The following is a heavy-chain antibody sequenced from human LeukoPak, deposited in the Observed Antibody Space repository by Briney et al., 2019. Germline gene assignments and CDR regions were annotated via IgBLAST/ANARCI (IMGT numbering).Heavy chain of an antibody. J-gene: IGHJ5*02. CDR1: GYTLTELS. CDR2: FDPEDGET. V-gene: IGHV1-24*01. CDR3: ARVPRKYNWFDP. D-gene: IGHD1-14*01. Sequence: ASVKVSCKVSGYTLTELSMHWVRQAPGKGLEWMGGFDPEDGETIYAQKFQGRVTMTRNTSISTAYMELSSLRSEDTAVYYCARVPRKYNWFDPWGQGTLVTVSS.